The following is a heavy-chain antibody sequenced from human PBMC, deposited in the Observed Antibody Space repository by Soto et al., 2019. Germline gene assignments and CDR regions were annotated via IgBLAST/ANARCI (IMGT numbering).Heavy chain of an antibody. CDR1: GGPFSGHS. Sequence: QVQLQQWGAGLLKPSETLSLTCAVYGGPFSGHSWNWIRQAPGKGLEWIGEINHKGTINYNTSLKSRMSMSVDTSRTQFSLKLKSVTAADTAVYYCARGGCFIVGDMVSFDTWGQGTLVTVSS. D-gene: IGHD3-22*01. J-gene: IGHJ5*02. V-gene: IGHV4-34*01. CDR2: INHKGTI. CDR3: ARGGCFIVGDMVSFDT.